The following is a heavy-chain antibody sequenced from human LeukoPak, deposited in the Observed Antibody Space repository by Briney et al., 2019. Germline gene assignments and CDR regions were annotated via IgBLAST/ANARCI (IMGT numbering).Heavy chain of an antibody. CDR3: ARDSLPHYYTSGSQNPADY. CDR2: ISAYNGNT. Sequence: ASVKVSCKASGYTFTTYGISWVRQAPGQGLEWMGWISAYNGNTNYAQKLLDRVTMTTDTSTNTAYMELRSLRSDDTAVYYCARDSLPHYYTSGSQNPADYWGQGTLITVSS. J-gene: IGHJ4*02. D-gene: IGHD3-10*01. CDR1: GYTFTTYG. V-gene: IGHV1-18*01.